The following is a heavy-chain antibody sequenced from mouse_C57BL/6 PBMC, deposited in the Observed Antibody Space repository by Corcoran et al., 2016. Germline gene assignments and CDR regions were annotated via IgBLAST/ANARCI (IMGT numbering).Heavy chain of an antibody. CDR2: IYLGSGNT. D-gene: IGHD6-1*01. Sequence: QVQLQQSGVELARPGASVKLSCKASGYTFTSYGISWVKQRTGQGLEWIGEIYLGSGNTDYNEKFKGKATLTADKSSSTAYMELRSLTSEDAAVYFCARGLAYSMDYWGQGTSVTVSS. V-gene: IGHV1-81*01. CDR3: ARGLAYSMDY. J-gene: IGHJ4*01. CDR1: GYTFTSYG.